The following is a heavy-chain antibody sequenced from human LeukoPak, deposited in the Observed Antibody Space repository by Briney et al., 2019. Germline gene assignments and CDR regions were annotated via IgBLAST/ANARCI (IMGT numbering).Heavy chain of an antibody. D-gene: IGHD1-26*01. CDR1: GFTFDDYG. V-gene: IGHV3-20*04. CDR3: ARTSDGNWFDP. J-gene: IGHJ5*02. CDR2: INWNGGNT. Sequence: GGSLRLSCAASGFTFDDYGMSWVRQGPGKGPEWVSGINWNGGNTGYADSVKGRFTIFRDNAKNSLYLEMDSLRVEDTALYYCARTSDGNWFDPWGQGTLVTVSS.